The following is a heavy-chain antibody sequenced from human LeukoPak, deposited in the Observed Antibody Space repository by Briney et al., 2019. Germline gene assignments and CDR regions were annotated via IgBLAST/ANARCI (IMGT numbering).Heavy chain of an antibody. CDR1: GGSISSYY. V-gene: IGHV4-59*01. Sequence: SETLSLTCTVSGGSISSYYWSWIRQPPGKGLEWIGYIYDSGSSNYNPSLKSRVTISVGTSKNQFSLKLSSVTAADTAVYYCARAYRQSHDYWGQGTLVTVSS. CDR2: IYDSGSS. CDR3: ARAYRQSHDY. D-gene: IGHD2-21*01. J-gene: IGHJ4*02.